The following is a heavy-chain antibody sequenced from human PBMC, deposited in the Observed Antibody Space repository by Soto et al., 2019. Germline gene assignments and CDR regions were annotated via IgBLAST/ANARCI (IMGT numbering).Heavy chain of an antibody. CDR3: ASHSLYGMDV. CDR1: GGSISSGYYY. J-gene: IGHJ6*02. Sequence: TSETLSLTCTVSGGSISSGYYYWSWIRQPPGKGLEWIGNIYYSGNTYYNPSLKSRLIIXXXXSXNXFXLXXXSVTXADTAVYYCASHSLYGMDVWGQGTSVTVSS. V-gene: IGHV4-30-4*01. CDR2: IYYSGNT.